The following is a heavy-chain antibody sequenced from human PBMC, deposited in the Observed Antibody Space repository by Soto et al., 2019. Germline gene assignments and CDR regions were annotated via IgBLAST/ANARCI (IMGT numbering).Heavy chain of an antibody. CDR3: APHVSCSGGSGQYDAFAI. Sequence: EVQVLESGGGLVQPGGSLRLSCEGSGFTVSSHAMTWIRQAPGKGPEWVSTVTADGGTYYADSVKGRFAMSRDTSENTLYLQMNSLGAEDTAAYYCAPHVSCSGGSGQYDAFAIRGQGTMVTVS. D-gene: IGHD2-15*01. CDR1: GFTVSSHA. V-gene: IGHV3-23*01. CDR2: VTADGGT. J-gene: IGHJ3*02.